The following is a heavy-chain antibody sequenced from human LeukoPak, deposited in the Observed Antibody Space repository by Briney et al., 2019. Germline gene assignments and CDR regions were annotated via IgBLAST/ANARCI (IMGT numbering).Heavy chain of an antibody. V-gene: IGHV4-39*07. CDR1: SDSISSSSYY. CDR3: ATLGQLVTEGY. CDR2: IYYSGST. J-gene: IGHJ4*02. Sequence: PSETLSLTCTVSSDSISSSSYYWGWIRQPPGKGLEWIGTIYYSGSTYYNPSLKSRVTISIDTSKNQFSLKLSSVTAADTAVYFCATLGQLVTEGYWGQGTLVTVSS.